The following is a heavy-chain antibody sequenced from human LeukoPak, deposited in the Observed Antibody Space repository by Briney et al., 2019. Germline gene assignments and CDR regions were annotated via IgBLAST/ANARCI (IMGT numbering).Heavy chain of an antibody. V-gene: IGHV3-30*04. CDR1: GFTFSSYA. Sequence: GRSLRLSCAASGFTFSSYAMHWVRQAPGKVLEWVAVISYDGSDKYYGDSVKGRFTISRDNSKNTLYVQMNSLRAEDTAVYYCARVHSSGWYFGSAFDIWGQGTMVTVSS. D-gene: IGHD6-19*01. CDR2: ISYDGSDK. CDR3: ARVHSSGWYFGSAFDI. J-gene: IGHJ3*02.